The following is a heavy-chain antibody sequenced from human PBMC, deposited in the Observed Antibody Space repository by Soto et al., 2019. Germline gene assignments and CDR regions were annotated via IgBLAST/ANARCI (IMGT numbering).Heavy chain of an antibody. CDR3: ARGAMLSAALSTWFDP. V-gene: IGHV1-2*02. CDR2: INPKSDVT. Sequence: ASVKVSCKASGYTFNDYKIHWVRQAPGQGLEWMGWINPKSDVTNYAHKFKDRVTMTRDTSNNTAYLDLSRLTLDDTALYYCARGAMLSAALSTWFDPWGQGTTVTVSS. D-gene: IGHD2-2*01. J-gene: IGHJ5*02. CDR1: GYTFNDYK.